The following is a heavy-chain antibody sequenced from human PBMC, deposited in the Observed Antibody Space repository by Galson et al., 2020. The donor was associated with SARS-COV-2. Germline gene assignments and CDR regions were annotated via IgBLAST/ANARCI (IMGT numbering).Heavy chain of an antibody. J-gene: IGHJ6*02. CDR2: IKPDGSQQ. Sequence: GGSLRLSCAGSGFTISRYWMNWVRQAPGKGLEWVANIKPDGSQQQYVDSVKGRFVISRDNAQNSVYLQMNSLRAEDTAVYYCARDAYYYGSGSSKAVTHYYYYGMDVWGQGTTVTVSS. CDR1: GFTISRYW. D-gene: IGHD3-10*01. V-gene: IGHV3-7*01. CDR3: ARDAYYYGSGSSKAVTHYYYYGMDV.